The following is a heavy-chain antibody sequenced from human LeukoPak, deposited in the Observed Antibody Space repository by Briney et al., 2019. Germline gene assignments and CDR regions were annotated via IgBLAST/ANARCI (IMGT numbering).Heavy chain of an antibody. D-gene: IGHD3-22*01. V-gene: IGHV3-66*01. CDR3: ASNYYDSSGYDY. J-gene: IGHJ4*02. CDR1: GFTVSSNY. CDR2: IYSGGST. Sequence: GGSLRLSCTVSGFTVSSNYMSWVRQAPGKGLEWVSIIYSGGSTYYADSVKGRFTISRDNSKNTLYLQMNSLRAEDTAVYYCASNYYDSSGYDYWGQGTLVTVSS.